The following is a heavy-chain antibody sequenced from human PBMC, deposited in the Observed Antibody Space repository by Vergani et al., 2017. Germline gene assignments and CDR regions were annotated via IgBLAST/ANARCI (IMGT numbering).Heavy chain of an antibody. D-gene: IGHD3-3*01. V-gene: IGHV3-30*01. CDR1: GFTFSSYA. CDR3: ASSMTIFGVVIDQFDY. CDR2: ISYDGSNK. Sequence: QVQLVESGGGVVQPGRSLRLSCAASGFTFSSYAMHWVRQAPGKGLEWVAVISYDGSNKYYADSVKGRFTISRDNSKNTLYLQMNSLRAEDTAVYYCASSMTIFGVVIDQFDYWGQGTLVTVSS. J-gene: IGHJ4*02.